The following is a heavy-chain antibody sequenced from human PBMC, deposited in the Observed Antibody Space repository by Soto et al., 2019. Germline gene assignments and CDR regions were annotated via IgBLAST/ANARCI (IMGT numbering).Heavy chain of an antibody. Sequence: GGSLRLSCAASGVTFSSFSMNWVRQAPGKGLEWVSCISSSSTYIYYADSVKGRFTISRDNAKNSVYLQINRLRAEDTAVYYCARDGGIVGVVITLYYYYGMDVWGQGTRVSVS. CDR2: ISSSSTYI. CDR1: GVTFSSFS. D-gene: IGHD3-3*01. V-gene: IGHV3-21*01. J-gene: IGHJ6*02. CDR3: ARDGGIVGVVITLYYYYGMDV.